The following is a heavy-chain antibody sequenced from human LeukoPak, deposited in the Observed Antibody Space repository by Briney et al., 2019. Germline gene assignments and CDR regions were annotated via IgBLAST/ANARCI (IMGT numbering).Heavy chain of an antibody. CDR2: IYPGDSDT. V-gene: IGHV5-51*01. D-gene: IGHD3-9*01. Sequence: GESLKISCKGSGYSFTSYWIGWVRQMPGKGLEWMGIIYPGDSDTRYSPSFQGQVTISADKSISTAYLQWSSLKASDTAMYYCARHGGTGGVGRYFDWLPLLHTYYMDVWGKGTTVTISS. J-gene: IGHJ6*03. CDR3: ARHGGTGGVGRYFDWLPLLHTYYMDV. CDR1: GYSFTSYW.